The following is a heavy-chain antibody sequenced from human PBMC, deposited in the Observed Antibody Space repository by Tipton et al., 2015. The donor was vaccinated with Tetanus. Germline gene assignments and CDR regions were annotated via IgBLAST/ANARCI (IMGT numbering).Heavy chain of an antibody. CDR3: ARGTWLYTSTYHRHWLDP. J-gene: IGHJ5*02. D-gene: IGHD6-13*01. Sequence: LRLSCTVSGGSISGSYWNWIRQPPGKGLEWVGYVYYNGNTHYNPALKSRVTISVDTSKNQFSLTLSSVTAADTAVYYCARGTWLYTSTYHRHWLDPWGQGMLVTVSS. V-gene: IGHV4-59*12. CDR2: VYYNGNT. CDR1: GGSISGSY.